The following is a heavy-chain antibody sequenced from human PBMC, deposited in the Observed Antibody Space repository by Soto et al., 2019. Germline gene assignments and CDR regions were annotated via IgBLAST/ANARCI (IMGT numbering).Heavy chain of an antibody. J-gene: IGHJ4*02. CDR1: GASFSNFA. CDR3: GSLFRLGFFGIEN. Sequence: QVQLVQSGADVKKPGSSVKVSCKTSGASFSNFAFTWVRQAPGQGLEWMGGFIPLFGPANYARKFQGRLTIIADESSSTAYMELSSLTSEDTAVYFCGSLFRLGFFGIENWGPGNLVTVSS. CDR2: FIPLFGPA. D-gene: IGHD3-3*01. V-gene: IGHV1-69*01.